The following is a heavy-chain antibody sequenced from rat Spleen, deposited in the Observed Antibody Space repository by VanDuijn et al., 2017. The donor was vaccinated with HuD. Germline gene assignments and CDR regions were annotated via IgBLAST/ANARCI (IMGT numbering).Heavy chain of an antibody. Sequence: EVQLVESGGGLVQPGRSLKLSCAASGFTFSNYDMAWFRQATTKGREWVESISTSGGSTYYRDSVKGRFTISRDNAKSTLYLQMDSLRSDDTATYYCAKGYYSIYMADYWGQGVMVTVSS. D-gene: IGHD1-2*01. CDR3: AKGYYSIYMADY. J-gene: IGHJ2*01. CDR1: GFTFSNYD. CDR2: ISTSGGST. V-gene: IGHV5-25*01.